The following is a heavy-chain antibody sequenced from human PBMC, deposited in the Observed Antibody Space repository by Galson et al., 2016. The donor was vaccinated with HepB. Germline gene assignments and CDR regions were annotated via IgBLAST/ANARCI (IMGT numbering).Heavy chain of an antibody. Sequence: SVKVSCKASGDTSTTHGISWVRQAPGQGLGWMGGVVPMFGVPTYSQKFQGRVTISADKSTDTAYMELSSVRSDDTAVYYCARRLHGSGQTFGQGNFYYYYGLDVWGQGTTVSVSS. D-gene: IGHD3-16*01. J-gene: IGHJ6*02. CDR3: ARRLHGSGQTFGQGNFYYYYGLDV. CDR2: VVPMFGVP. V-gene: IGHV1-69*10. CDR1: GDTSTTHG.